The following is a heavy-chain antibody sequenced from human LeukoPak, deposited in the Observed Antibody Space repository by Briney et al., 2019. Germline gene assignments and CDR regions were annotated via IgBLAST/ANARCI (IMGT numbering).Heavy chain of an antibody. J-gene: IGHJ5*02. Sequence: SETLSLTCAVYGGSFSGYYWSWIRQPPGKGLEWIGEINHSGSTNYNPSLKSRVTISVDTSKNQFSLKPSSVTAADTAVYYCARGGVRGVIIGWFDPWGQGTLVTVSS. CDR2: INHSGST. V-gene: IGHV4-34*01. CDR1: GGSFSGYY. CDR3: ARGGVRGVIIGWFDP. D-gene: IGHD3-10*01.